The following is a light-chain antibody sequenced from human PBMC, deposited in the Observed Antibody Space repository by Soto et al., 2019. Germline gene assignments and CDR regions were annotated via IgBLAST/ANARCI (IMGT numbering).Light chain of an antibody. CDR1: QSISSC. J-gene: IGKJ4*01. V-gene: IGKV1-5*01. CDR3: QQFNNYPLT. Sequence: IPMTPSPSTLSSSVDDIVTITCRASQSISSCLAWYQQKPGKAPKLLIYDASSLESGVPSRFSGSGSGTDFTLTICCLQPEDFATYYCQQFNNYPLTFGGGTKVDIK. CDR2: DAS.